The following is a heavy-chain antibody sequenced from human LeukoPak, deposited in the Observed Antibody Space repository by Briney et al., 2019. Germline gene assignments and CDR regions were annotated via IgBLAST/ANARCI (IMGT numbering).Heavy chain of an antibody. V-gene: IGHV4-39*07. Sequence: SETLSLTCTVSGGSISSSSYYWGWIRQPPGKGLEWIGSIYYSGSTYYNPSLKSRVTISVDTSKNQFSLKLSSVTAADTAVYYCARMTLGQWLVPDYWGQGTLVTVSS. CDR3: ARMTLGQWLVPDY. CDR2: IYYSGST. J-gene: IGHJ4*02. CDR1: GGSISSSSYY. D-gene: IGHD6-19*01.